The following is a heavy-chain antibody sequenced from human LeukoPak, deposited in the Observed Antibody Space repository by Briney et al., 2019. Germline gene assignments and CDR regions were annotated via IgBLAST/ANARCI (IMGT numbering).Heavy chain of an antibody. CDR1: GYTFTEYY. V-gene: IGHV1-2*02. J-gene: IGHJ4*02. Sequence: ASVKVSCKPSGYTFTEYYMHWVRQAPGQGLEWMGWINPNSGGTNYAQKFQGRVTMTRDTSITTAYMELSSLRSDDTAVYYCANIGYNHYFDYWGQGTLVTVSS. CDR2: INPNSGGT. D-gene: IGHD5-24*01. CDR3: ANIGYNHYFDY.